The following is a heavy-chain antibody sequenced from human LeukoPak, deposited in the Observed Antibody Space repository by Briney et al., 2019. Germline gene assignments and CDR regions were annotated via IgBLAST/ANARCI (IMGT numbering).Heavy chain of an antibody. V-gene: IGHV3-30*18. CDR1: GFTFSSYG. CDR3: AKDKPLTYCSGGSCSLYYYYGMDV. Sequence: GGSLRLSCAASGFTFSSYGMHWVRQAPGKGLEWVAVISYDGSNKYYADSVKGRLTISRDNSKNTLYLQMNSLRAEDTAVYYCAKDKPLTYCSGGSCSLYYYYGMDVWGQGTTVTVSS. CDR2: ISYDGSNK. J-gene: IGHJ6*02. D-gene: IGHD2-15*01.